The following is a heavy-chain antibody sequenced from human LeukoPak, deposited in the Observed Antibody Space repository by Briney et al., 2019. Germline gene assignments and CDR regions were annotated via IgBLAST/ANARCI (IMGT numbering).Heavy chain of an antibody. V-gene: IGHV4-34*01. CDR2: INHSGST. CDR1: GGSFSGYY. CDR3: ARGRGYCSGGSCYLTN. Sequence: SETLSLTCAVYGGSFSGYYWSWIRQPPGKGLEWIGEINHSGSTNYNPSLMSRVTISVDTSKNQFSLKLSSVTAADTAVYYCARGRGYCSGGSCYLTNWGQGTMVTVSS. D-gene: IGHD2-15*01. J-gene: IGHJ3*01.